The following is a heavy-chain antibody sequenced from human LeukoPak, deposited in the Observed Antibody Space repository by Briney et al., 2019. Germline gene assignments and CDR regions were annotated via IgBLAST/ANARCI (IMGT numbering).Heavy chain of an antibody. J-gene: IGHJ4*02. D-gene: IGHD4-17*01. CDR3: ARGPDGDKTFDY. V-gene: IGHV4-34*01. CDR1: GGSFSGYY. CDR2: INHSGST. Sequence: SETLSLTCADYGGSFSGYYWSWIRQPPGKGLEWIGEINHSGSTNYNPSLKSRVTISVDTSKNQFSLKLSSVTAADTPAYYCARGPDGDKTFDYWGQGTLVTVSS.